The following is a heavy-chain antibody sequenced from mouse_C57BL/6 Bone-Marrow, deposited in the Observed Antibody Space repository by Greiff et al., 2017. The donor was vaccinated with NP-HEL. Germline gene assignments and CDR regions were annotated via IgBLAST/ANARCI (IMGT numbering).Heavy chain of an antibody. Sequence: VQLQQPGAELVKPGASVKMSCKASGYTFTSYWITWVKQRPGQGLEWIGDIYPGSGSTNYNEKFKSKATLTVDTSSSTAYMQLSSLTSEDSAVSSWPRRFYGSTPYYARDYWGQGTSVPVSS. CDR2: IYPGSGST. D-gene: IGHD1-1*01. V-gene: IGHV1-55*01. J-gene: IGHJ4*01. CDR1: GYTFTSYW. CDR3: PRRFYGSTPYYARDY.